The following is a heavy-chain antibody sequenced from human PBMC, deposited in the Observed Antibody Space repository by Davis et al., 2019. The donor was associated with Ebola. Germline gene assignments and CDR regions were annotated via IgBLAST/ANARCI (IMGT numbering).Heavy chain of an antibody. CDR2: IYYSGST. V-gene: IGHV4-61*01. J-gene: IGHJ6*02. CDR3: AREACSGGSCYYYYGMDV. CDR1: GGSVSSGSYY. Sequence: SETLSLTCAVYGGSVSSGSYYWSWIRQPPGKGLEWIGYIYYSGSTNYNPSLKSRVTISVDTSKNQFSLKLSSVTAADTAVYYCAREACSGGSCYYYYGMDVWGQGNPGHRLL. D-gene: IGHD2-15*01.